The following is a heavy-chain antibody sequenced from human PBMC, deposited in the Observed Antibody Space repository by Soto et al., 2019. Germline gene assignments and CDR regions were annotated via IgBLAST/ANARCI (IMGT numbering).Heavy chain of an antibody. D-gene: IGHD2-21*02. V-gene: IGHV3-9*02. CDR1: GFTADDYA. J-gene: IGHJ4*02. CDR2: ISSNSDTI. CDR3: AKDMKWGGMTTIHYFDS. Sequence: EVQLVESGGGLVQPGRSLRLSCVASGFTADDYAMHWVRQAPGKGLEWVSGISSNSDTIDYADSVKGRFTISRDNAKNSLLLQMNSLRPEDTALYYCAKDMKWGGMTTIHYFDSWGQGTLVTVCS.